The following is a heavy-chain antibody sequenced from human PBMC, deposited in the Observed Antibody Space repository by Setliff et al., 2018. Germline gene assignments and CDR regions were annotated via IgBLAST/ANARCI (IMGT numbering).Heavy chain of an antibody. CDR1: GFTLSGYG. J-gene: IGHJ4*02. V-gene: IGHV3-30*05. Sequence: SLRLSCAASGFTLSGYGVHWVRQAPDKGLEWVARISSNVDDTSYADSVKGRFTISRDNSINTLYLQMNSLRTEDTAVYYCARGRKYRAVYLFDYWGQGALVTVSS. CDR2: ISSNVDDT. CDR3: ARGRKYRAVYLFDY. D-gene: IGHD1-1*01.